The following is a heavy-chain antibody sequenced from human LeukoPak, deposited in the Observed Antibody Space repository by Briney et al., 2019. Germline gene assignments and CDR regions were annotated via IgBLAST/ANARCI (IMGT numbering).Heavy chain of an antibody. Sequence: GGSLRLSCAASGFTFSSYAMSWVRQAPGKGLEWVSSISSSSSYIYYADSVKGRFTISRDNAKNSLYLQMNSLRAEDTAVYYCTRATYSSSWSQFDYWGQGTLVTVSS. D-gene: IGHD6-13*01. CDR3: TRATYSSSWSQFDY. J-gene: IGHJ4*02. V-gene: IGHV3-21*01. CDR2: ISSSSSYI. CDR1: GFTFSSYA.